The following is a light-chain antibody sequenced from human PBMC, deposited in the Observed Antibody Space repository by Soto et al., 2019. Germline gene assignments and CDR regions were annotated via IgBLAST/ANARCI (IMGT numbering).Light chain of an antibody. J-gene: IGKJ4*02. Sequence: EIVLTQSPATLSLSLGERATLSCRASQNINTYLVWYQQKPGQSPRLLIYDASKRATGIPDRFSGSVSGTDFTLTISSLVPEDFALYYCQQRSSWPRVFGGGTKVEIK. CDR2: DAS. CDR3: QQRSSWPRV. V-gene: IGKV3-11*01. CDR1: QNINTY.